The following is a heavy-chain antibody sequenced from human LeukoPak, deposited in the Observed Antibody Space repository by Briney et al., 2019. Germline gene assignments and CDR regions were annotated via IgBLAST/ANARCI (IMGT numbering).Heavy chain of an antibody. Sequence: SETLSLTCTVSGGSISSGSYYWSWIRQPAGKGLEWIGRIYTSGSTNYNPSLKSRVTISVDTSKNQFSLKLSSVTAADTAVYYCAREGSTIFGVVIMTDWGQGTLATVSS. CDR2: IYTSGST. J-gene: IGHJ4*02. CDR3: AREGSTIFGVVIMTD. D-gene: IGHD3-3*01. CDR1: GGSISSGSYY. V-gene: IGHV4-61*02.